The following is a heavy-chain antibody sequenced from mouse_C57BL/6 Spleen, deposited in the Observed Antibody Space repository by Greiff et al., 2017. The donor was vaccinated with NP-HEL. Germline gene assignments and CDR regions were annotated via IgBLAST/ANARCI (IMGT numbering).Heavy chain of an antibody. CDR3: ARPEGNYFWAMDY. Sequence: EVKLVESGGGLVKPGGSLKLSCAASGFTFSDYGMHWVRQAPEKGLEWVAYISSGSSTIYYADTVKGRFTISRDNAKNTLFLQMTSLRSEDTAMYYCARPEGNYFWAMDYWGQGTSVTVSS. J-gene: IGHJ4*01. CDR1: GFTFSDYG. CDR2: ISSGSSTI. D-gene: IGHD2-1*01. V-gene: IGHV5-17*01.